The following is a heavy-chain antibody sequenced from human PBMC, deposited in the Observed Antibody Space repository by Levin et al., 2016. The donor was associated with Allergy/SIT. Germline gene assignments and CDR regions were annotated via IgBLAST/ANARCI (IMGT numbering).Heavy chain of an antibody. Sequence: ASVKVSCKASGYTFTSYGISWVRQAPGQGLEWMGWISAYNGNTNYAQKLQGRVTMTTDTSTSTAYMELRSLRSDDTAVYYCARGGAIVVVPAASLYYYYYGMDVWGQGTTVTVSS. D-gene: IGHD2-2*01. J-gene: IGHJ6*02. CDR1: GYTFTSYG. V-gene: IGHV1-18*01. CDR3: ARGGAIVVVPAASLYYYYYGMDV. CDR2: ISAYNGNT.